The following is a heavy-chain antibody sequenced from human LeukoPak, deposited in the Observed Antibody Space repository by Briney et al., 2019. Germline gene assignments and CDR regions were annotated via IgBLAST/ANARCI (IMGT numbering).Heavy chain of an antibody. J-gene: IGHJ3*02. D-gene: IGHD6-6*01. CDR1: GVSITINGYY. CDR2: IYYNGNT. Sequence: SETLSLTCIVSGVSITINGYYWAWVRQPPGKGLEWIGSIYYNGNTYYNPSLKSRVTISVDTSKNQFSLKLSSVTAADTAVYYCARHAPGFAWYSSSNPAFDIWGQGTMVTVSS. V-gene: IGHV4-39*01. CDR3: ARHAPGFAWYSSSNPAFDI.